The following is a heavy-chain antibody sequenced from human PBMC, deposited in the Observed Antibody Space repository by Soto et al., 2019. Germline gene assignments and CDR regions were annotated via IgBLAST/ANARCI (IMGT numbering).Heavy chain of an antibody. J-gene: IGHJ6*02. CDR1: GFTFSSYT. D-gene: IGHD3-10*01. CDR2: VSSDGTNK. CDR3: ARRITMVRGPYYYYAMDV. V-gene: IGHV3-30*04. Sequence: QVQLVESGGGVVQPGKSLRLSCAASGFTFSSYTMHWVRQAPGRGLQWVAVVSSDGTNKYYADSVRGRFTISRDNSNSTTYLQMNSLRGDDTAVYYCARRITMVRGPYYYYAMDVWGPGTTVTVSS.